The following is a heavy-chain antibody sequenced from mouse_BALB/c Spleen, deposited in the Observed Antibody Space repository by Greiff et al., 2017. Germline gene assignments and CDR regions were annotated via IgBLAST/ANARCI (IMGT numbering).Heavy chain of an antibody. CDR1: GFNIKDYY. CDR2: IDPENGDT. Sequence: VQLQQSGAELVRSGASVKLSCTASGFNIKDYYMHWVKQRPEQGLEWIGWIDPENGDTEYAPKFQGKATMTADTSSNTAYLQLSSLTSEDTAVYYCNARGVAVGLREAMDYWGQGTSVTVSS. V-gene: IGHV14-4*02. CDR3: NARGVAVGLREAMDY. D-gene: IGHD3-1*01. J-gene: IGHJ4*01.